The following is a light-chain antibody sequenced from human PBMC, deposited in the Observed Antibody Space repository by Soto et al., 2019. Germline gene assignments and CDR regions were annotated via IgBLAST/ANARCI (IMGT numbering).Light chain of an antibody. CDR1: QSVSSSY. J-gene: IGKJ1*01. CDR3: QQYNDWPPGWT. V-gene: IGKV3-15*01. Sequence: EIVLTQSPCTLSLYPGERATLSCRASQSVSSSYLAWYQQKPGQAPRLLIYGASTRATGVPARFSGSGSGTDVTLTISILQSEDFAVYHCQQYNDWPPGWTFGQGTKVDIK. CDR2: GAS.